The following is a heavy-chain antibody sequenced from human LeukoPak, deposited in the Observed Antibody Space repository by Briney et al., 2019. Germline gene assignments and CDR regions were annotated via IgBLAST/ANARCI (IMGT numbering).Heavy chain of an antibody. J-gene: IGHJ6*03. D-gene: IGHD6-19*01. CDR3: ARVLISSGWPYYYMDV. CDR1: GFTFSSYS. Sequence: GGSLRLSCAASGFTFSSYSMNWVRQAPGKGLEWVSSISSSSSYIYYADSVKGRFTISRDNAKNSLYLQMNSLRAEDTAVYYCARVLISSGWPYYYMDVWGKGTTVTVSS. V-gene: IGHV3-21*01. CDR2: ISSSSSYI.